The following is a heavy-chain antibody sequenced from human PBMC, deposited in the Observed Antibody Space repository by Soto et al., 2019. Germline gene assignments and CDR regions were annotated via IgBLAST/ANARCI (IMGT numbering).Heavy chain of an antibody. D-gene: IGHD6-6*01. V-gene: IGHV3-7*01. CDR1: GFTFTNYW. CDR2: IKQDGSEK. CDR3: ARIGYSSSSFDY. J-gene: IGHJ4*02. Sequence: EVQLVESGGGLVQPGGSLRLSCAASGFTFTNYWMSWVRQAPGKGLEWVANIKQDGSEKDYADSMKGRFTISRDNAKKSVYLQMNSLRDDDTAVYYCARIGYSSSSFDYWGQGTLVTVSS.